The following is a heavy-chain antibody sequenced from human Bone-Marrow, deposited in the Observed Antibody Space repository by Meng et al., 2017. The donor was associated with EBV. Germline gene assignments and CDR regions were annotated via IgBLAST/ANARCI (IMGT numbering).Heavy chain of an antibody. V-gene: IGHV3-21*01. D-gene: IGHD3-16*02. J-gene: IGHJ5*02. CDR1: GFTFSSYS. CDR3: ARGTYDYIWGSYRLNNWFDP. Sequence: EVQLVESGGGLVKPGGSLRLSCAASGFTFSSYSMNWVRQAPGKGLEWVSSISSSSYIYYADSVKGRFTISRDNAKNSLYLQMNSLRAEDTAVYYCARGTYDYIWGSYRLNNWFDPWGQGTLVTVYS. CDR2: ISSSSYI.